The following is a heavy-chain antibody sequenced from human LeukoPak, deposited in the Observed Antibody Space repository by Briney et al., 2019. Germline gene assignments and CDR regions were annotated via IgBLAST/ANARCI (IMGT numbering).Heavy chain of an antibody. J-gene: IGHJ4*02. V-gene: IGHV3-11*01. CDR2: ISSSGSTI. CDR3: ARDATYSSGWYYFDY. Sequence: GGSLRLSCAASGFTFSDYYMSWIRQAPEKGLEWVSYISSSGSTIYYADSVKGRFTISRDNAKNSLYLQMNGLRAEDTAVYYCARDATYSSGWYYFDYWGQGTLVTVSS. CDR1: GFTFSDYY. D-gene: IGHD6-19*01.